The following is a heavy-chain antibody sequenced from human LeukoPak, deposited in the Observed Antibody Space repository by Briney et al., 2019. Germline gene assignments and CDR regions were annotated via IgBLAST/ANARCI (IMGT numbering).Heavy chain of an antibody. J-gene: IGHJ3*02. Sequence: PSETLSLTCTVSGGSISSGSYYWSWIRQPAGKGLEWIGRIYTSGSTNYNPSLKSRVTISVDTSKNQFSLKLSSVTAADTAVYYCARGRYYYDSSGYYSDAFDTWGQGTMVTVSS. CDR1: GGSISSGSYY. V-gene: IGHV4-61*02. CDR3: ARGRYYYDSSGYYSDAFDT. D-gene: IGHD3-22*01. CDR2: IYTSGST.